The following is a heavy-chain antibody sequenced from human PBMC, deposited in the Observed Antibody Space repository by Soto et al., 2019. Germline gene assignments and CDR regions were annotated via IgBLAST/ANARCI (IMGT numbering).Heavy chain of an antibody. J-gene: IGHJ6*02. Sequence: TGGSLRLSCAASGFTFSSYWMHWVRQAPGKGLVWVSRINSDGSSTSYADSVKGRFTISRDNAKNTLYLQMNSLRAEDTAVYYCARDIARSAYDFWSGYPYYYYYGMDVWGQGTTVTVSS. D-gene: IGHD3-3*01. CDR1: GFTFSSYW. CDR3: ARDIARSAYDFWSGYPYYYYYGMDV. CDR2: INSDGSST. V-gene: IGHV3-74*01.